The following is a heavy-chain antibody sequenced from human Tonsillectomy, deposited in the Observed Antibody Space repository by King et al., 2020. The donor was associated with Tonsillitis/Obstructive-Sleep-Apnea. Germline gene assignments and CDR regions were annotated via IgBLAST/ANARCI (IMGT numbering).Heavy chain of an antibody. CDR2: IYYSGST. J-gene: IGHJ1*01. D-gene: IGHD4-17*01. CDR1: GGSISSYY. CDR3: ARVGASGDYGVSEHFQL. Sequence: VQLQESGPGLVKPSETLSLTCTVSGGSISSYYWSWIRQPPGKGLEWIGYIYYSGSTNYNPSLKSRVTISVDTSKNQFSLRLSSVTAADTAVYYCARVGASGDYGVSEHFQLWGQGTLVTVSA. V-gene: IGHV4-59*01.